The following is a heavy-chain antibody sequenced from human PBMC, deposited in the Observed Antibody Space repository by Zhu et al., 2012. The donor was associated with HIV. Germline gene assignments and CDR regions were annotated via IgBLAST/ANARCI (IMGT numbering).Heavy chain of an antibody. CDR2: INHSGNT. J-gene: IGHJ1*01. V-gene: IGHV4-34*01. Sequence: QVQLQQWGAGLLKPSETPSLTCAVYGASFSSYYWTWLRQSPGKGLERIGDINHSGNTNYNSSFKSRVTISIDNSKNQFSLSLKSVTADDSAVYFCAGQIAVADARPGYFDRWGQGTLVTVSS. D-gene: IGHD2-21*01. CDR3: AGQIAVADARPGYFDR. CDR1: GASFSSYY.